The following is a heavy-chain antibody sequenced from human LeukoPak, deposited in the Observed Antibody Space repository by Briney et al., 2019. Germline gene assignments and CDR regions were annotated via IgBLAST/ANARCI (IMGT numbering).Heavy chain of an antibody. CDR2: IYYSGST. Sequence: SETLSLTCTAAGGSISSYYCSWIRQPPGKGLEWIGYIYYSGSTNYNPSLQSRVTISVDTSKNQFCLKLSSVTAADTAVYYCARDFSCFGFDPWGEGTLVTVSS. V-gene: IGHV4-59*01. CDR1: GGSISSYY. J-gene: IGHJ5*02. D-gene: IGHD2-21*01. CDR3: ARDFSCFGFDP.